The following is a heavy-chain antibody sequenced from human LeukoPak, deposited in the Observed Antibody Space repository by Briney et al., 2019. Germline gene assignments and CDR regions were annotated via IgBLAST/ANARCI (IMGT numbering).Heavy chain of an antibody. CDR3: TTYSNYDYFDY. CDR2: IKSKTDGGTT. Sequence: PGGALRLSCAASGFTFSSAWMSWVRQAPRKGLEWVGRIKSKTDGGTTDYAAPVKGRFTISRDDSKNTLYLQMNSLKTEDTAVYYCTTYSNYDYFDYWGQGTLVTVSS. J-gene: IGHJ4*02. CDR1: GFTFSSAW. D-gene: IGHD4-11*01. V-gene: IGHV3-15*01.